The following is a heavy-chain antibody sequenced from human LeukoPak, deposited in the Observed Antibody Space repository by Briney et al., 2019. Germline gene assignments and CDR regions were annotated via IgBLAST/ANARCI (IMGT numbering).Heavy chain of an antibody. Sequence: PGGSLRLSCAVSGFTVSSNYMSWVRQPPGKGLEWVSIIYSGGSTYYADSVKGRFTISRDNSKNTLYLQMNSLRAEDTAVYYCASLGSDYVWGSYRYTENYWGQGTLVTVSS. D-gene: IGHD3-16*02. CDR2: IYSGGST. CDR3: ASLGSDYVWGSYRYTENY. V-gene: IGHV3-66*01. J-gene: IGHJ4*02. CDR1: GFTVSSNY.